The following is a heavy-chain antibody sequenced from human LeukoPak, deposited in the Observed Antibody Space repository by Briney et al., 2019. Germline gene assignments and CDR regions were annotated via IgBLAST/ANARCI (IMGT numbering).Heavy chain of an antibody. J-gene: IGHJ4*02. Sequence: PGGSLRLSCAASGFTFSSFGMSWVRQAPGKGLEWVSTISGSGGIIDYADSVKGRFTSSRDNSRNMVYLQMNSLRAEDTAVYYCAKDLPDYGDYIEGYWGQGTLVTVSS. V-gene: IGHV3-23*01. CDR2: ISGSGGII. D-gene: IGHD4-17*01. CDR3: AKDLPDYGDYIEGY. CDR1: GFTFSSFG.